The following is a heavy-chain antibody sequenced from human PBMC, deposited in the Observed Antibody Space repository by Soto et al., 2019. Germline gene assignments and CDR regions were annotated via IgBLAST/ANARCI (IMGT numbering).Heavy chain of an antibody. V-gene: IGHV3-30*18. J-gene: IGHJ6*02. CDR1: GFTFSSYG. CDR3: AKDQCSSTSCFYYYYGMDV. D-gene: IGHD2-2*01. Sequence: GGSLRLSCAASGFTFSSYGMHWVRQAPGKGLEWVAVISYDGSNKYYADSVKGRFTISRDNSKNTLYLQMNSLRAEDTAVYYCAKDQCSSTSCFYYYYGMDVWGQGTTVTVSS. CDR2: ISYDGSNK.